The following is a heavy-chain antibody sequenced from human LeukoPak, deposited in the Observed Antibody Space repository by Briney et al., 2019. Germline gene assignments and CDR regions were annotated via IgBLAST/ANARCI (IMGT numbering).Heavy chain of an antibody. D-gene: IGHD3-22*01. CDR2: INWNGGST. CDR1: GFTFDDYG. CDR3: ARGAYYYDSSGAFDI. Sequence: GGSLRLSCAASGFTFDDYGMSWVRQAPGKGLEWVSGINWNGGSTGYADSVKGRFTISRDNAKNSLYLQMNSLRAEDTALYYCARGAYYYDSSGAFDIWGQGTMVTVSS. J-gene: IGHJ3*02. V-gene: IGHV3-20*04.